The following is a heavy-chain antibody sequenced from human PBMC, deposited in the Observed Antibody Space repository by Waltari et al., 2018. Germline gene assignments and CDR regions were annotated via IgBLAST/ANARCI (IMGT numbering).Heavy chain of an antibody. J-gene: IGHJ5*02. D-gene: IGHD3-10*01. V-gene: IGHV4-4*07. CDR1: GGSISSYS. CDR2: IYTSGST. CDR3: AREYYYGSGSYGSNWFDP. Sequence: QVQLQESGPGLVKPSETLSLTCTVSGGSISSYSWSWIRQPAGKGLEWIGRIYTSGSTNYNPSLKSRVTMSVDTSKNQFSLKLSSVTAADTAVYYCAREYYYGSGSYGSNWFDPWGQGTLVTVSS.